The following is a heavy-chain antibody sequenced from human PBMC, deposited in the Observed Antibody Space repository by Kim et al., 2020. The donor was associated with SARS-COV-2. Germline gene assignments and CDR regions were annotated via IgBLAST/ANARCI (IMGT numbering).Heavy chain of an antibody. V-gene: IGHV1-46*01. Sequence: ASVKVSCKASGYTFTSNHMHWVRQAPGQGLEWMGMITPSGGSTNYAQKFQGSVTMTRDTSTSTVYMELSSLRSEDTAVYYCARDREGDWTFDDWGQGTLVTVSS. CDR3: ARDREGDWTFDD. CDR2: ITPSGGST. D-gene: IGHD2-21*02. CDR1: GYTFTSNH. J-gene: IGHJ4*02.